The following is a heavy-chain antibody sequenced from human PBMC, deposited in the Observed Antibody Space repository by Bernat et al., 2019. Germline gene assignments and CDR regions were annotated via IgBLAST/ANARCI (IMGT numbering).Heavy chain of an antibody. Sequence: QVQLVQSGAEVKKPGASVKVSCKASGYTFTGYYMHWVRQAPGQGLEWMGWINPNSGGTNYAQKFQGWVTMTRDTSISTAYMELSRLRSNDTAVYYCARAEVGGFAAGDYWGQGTLVTVSS. CDR3: ARAEVGGFAAGDY. D-gene: IGHD1-26*01. V-gene: IGHV1-2*04. CDR1: GYTFTGYY. CDR2: INPNSGGT. J-gene: IGHJ4*02.